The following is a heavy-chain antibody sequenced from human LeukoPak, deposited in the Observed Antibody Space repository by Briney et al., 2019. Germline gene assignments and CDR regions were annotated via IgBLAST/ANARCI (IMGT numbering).Heavy chain of an antibody. CDR3: ARHPAGTKYQYYVDV. V-gene: IGHV4-39*01. Sequence: SETLSLTCTVSGGSISSSTSYWRGWIRPPPGKGLEWVGSIYYSGNTYYNPSLKSRVTISVDTSKNQLSLKLSSVIAADTALYYCARHPAGTKYQYYVDVWGKGATVTVSS. CDR2: IYYSGNT. D-gene: IGHD2-2*01. CDR1: GGSISSSTSY. J-gene: IGHJ6*03.